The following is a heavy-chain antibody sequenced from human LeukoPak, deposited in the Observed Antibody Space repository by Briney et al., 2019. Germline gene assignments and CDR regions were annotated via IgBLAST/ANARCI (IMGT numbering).Heavy chain of an antibody. Sequence: GGSLRLSCAASGFTFSTYWMSWVSQAPGKGLEWVANIKQDGSEKHYVDSVKGRFTISRDNTNNSLFLQMDSLRAEDTAFYYCSREDYFGSGSPAYWGQGTLVTVSS. CDR3: SREDYFGSGSPAY. J-gene: IGHJ4*02. CDR1: GFTFSTYW. V-gene: IGHV3-7*01. D-gene: IGHD3-10*01. CDR2: IKQDGSEK.